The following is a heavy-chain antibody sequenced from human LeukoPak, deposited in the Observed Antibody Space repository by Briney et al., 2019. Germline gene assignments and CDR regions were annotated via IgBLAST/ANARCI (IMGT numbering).Heavy chain of an antibody. CDR1: GFTVSSNY. V-gene: IGHV3-23*01. Sequence: TGGSLRLSCAASGFTVSSNYMSWVRQAPGKGLEWVSAISGSGGSTYYADSVKGRFTISRDNSKNTLYLQMNSLRAEDTAVYYCAKGYYYDSSGYLDYWGQGTLVTVSS. J-gene: IGHJ4*01. D-gene: IGHD3-22*01. CDR3: AKGYYYDSSGYLDY. CDR2: ISGSGGST.